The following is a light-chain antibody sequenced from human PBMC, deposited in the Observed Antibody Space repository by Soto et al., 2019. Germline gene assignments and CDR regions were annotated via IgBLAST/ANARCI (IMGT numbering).Light chain of an antibody. CDR2: GAS. Sequence: DIQMTQSPSSLSASVGDRVTITCRASQSISTNLNWFQLRPGKAPKLLVYGASTLQNGVPSRFSGSGSDPAFTLTVSSLQSDDFATYHCQHSYDSPVPFGPGTKVHAK. CDR3: QHSYDSPVP. V-gene: IGKV1-39*01. J-gene: IGKJ3*01. CDR1: QSISTN.